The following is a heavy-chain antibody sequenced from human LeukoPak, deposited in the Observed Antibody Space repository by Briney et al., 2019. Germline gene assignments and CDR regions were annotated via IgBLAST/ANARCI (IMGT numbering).Heavy chain of an antibody. CDR3: AKDLNYGSGSYPDY. CDR1: GFTFDDYA. J-gene: IGHJ4*02. D-gene: IGHD3-10*01. Sequence: PGGSLRLSCAASGFTFDDYAMHWVRQAPGKGLEWVSGISWNSGSIGYADSVKGRFTISRDNAKNSLYLQMNSLGAEDTALYYCAKDLNYGSGSYPDYWGQGTLVTVSS. V-gene: IGHV3-9*01. CDR2: ISWNSGSI.